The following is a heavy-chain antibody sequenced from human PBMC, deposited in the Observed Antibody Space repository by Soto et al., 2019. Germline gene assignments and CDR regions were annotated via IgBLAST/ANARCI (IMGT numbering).Heavy chain of an antibody. D-gene: IGHD2-21*01. CDR3: AKIVIGSYYGMDV. V-gene: IGHV4-59*01. CDR1: GGSISSYY. CDR2: IYYSGST. J-gene: IGHJ6*02. Sequence: PSETLSLTCTVSGGSISSYYWSWIRQPPGKGLEWIGYIYYSGSTNYNPSLKSRVTISVDTSKNQFSLKLSSVTAAYTAVYYCAKIVIGSYYGMDVWGQGTTVTVAS.